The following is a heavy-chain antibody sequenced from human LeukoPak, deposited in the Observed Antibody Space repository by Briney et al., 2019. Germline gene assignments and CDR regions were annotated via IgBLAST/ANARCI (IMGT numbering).Heavy chain of an antibody. CDR1: GYTFTSYD. Sequence: ASVKVSCKASGYTFTSYDNNWVRQATGQGLEWMGWMNPNSGNTGYAQKFQGRVTMTRNTSISTAYMELSSLRSEDTAVYYCARDYDSSGYEVDYWGQGTLVTVSS. CDR2: MNPNSGNT. J-gene: IGHJ4*02. CDR3: ARDYDSSGYEVDY. D-gene: IGHD3-22*01. V-gene: IGHV1-8*01.